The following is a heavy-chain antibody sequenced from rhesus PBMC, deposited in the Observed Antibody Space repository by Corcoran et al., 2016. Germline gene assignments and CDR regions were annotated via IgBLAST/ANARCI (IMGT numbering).Heavy chain of an antibody. J-gene: IGHJ4*01. V-gene: IGHV3-201*01. Sequence: EVQLVESGGGVVQPGGSLRLSCAASGFTFDDYAMHWVRQAPGKGLEWVSGISWSGGRTYYADSVKGQFTISRDNAKNSLYLQMGSLRAEDTALYYCARVASNYGYFDYWGQGVLVTVSS. CDR2: ISWSGGRT. CDR1: GFTFDDYA. D-gene: IGHD4-23*01. CDR3: ARVASNYGYFDY.